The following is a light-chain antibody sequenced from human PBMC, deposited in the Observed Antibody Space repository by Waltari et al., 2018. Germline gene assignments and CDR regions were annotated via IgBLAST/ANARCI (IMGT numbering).Light chain of an antibody. CDR2: GAS. V-gene: IGKV1-39*01. CDR1: QRISMF. CDR3: QQTYSTHLT. J-gene: IGKJ4*01. Sequence: DIQLTQSPPSLSASVGDRVTITCRASQRISMFLNWYQQKPGKAPNLLIYGASRLQRGIPSRFSGSGSGTDFTLTISSLHPEDFATYYCQQTYSTHLTFGGGTKVEIK.